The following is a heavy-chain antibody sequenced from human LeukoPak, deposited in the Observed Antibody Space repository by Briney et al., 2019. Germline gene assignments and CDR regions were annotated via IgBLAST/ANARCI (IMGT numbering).Heavy chain of an antibody. J-gene: IGHJ5*02. V-gene: IGHV3-30*07. CDR2: ISYDGSNK. CDR1: GFTFSSYA. Sequence: GGSLRLSCAASGFTFSSYAMHWVRQAPGKGLEWVAVISYDGSNKYYADSVKGRFTISRDNSKNTLYLQMNSLRAEDTAVYYCAKDRRYSYGFWFDPWGQGTLVTVSS. D-gene: IGHD5-18*01. CDR3: AKDRRYSYGFWFDP.